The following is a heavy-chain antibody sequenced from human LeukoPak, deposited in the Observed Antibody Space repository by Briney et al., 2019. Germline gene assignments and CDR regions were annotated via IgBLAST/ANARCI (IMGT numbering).Heavy chain of an antibody. J-gene: IGHJ4*02. V-gene: IGHV3-9*01. Sequence: GGSLRLSCAASGFTFSSYWMHWVRQAPGKGLEWVSGISWNSVSIGYADSVKGRFTISRDNAKKSLYLQMNSLRAEDTAVYYCARVDTAMGGFDYWGQGTLVTVSS. CDR1: GFTFSSYW. D-gene: IGHD5-18*01. CDR2: ISWNSVSI. CDR3: ARVDTAMGGFDY.